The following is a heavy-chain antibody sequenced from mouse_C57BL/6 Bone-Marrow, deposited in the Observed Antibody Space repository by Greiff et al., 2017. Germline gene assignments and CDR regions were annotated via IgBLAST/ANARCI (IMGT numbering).Heavy chain of an antibody. CDR2: IDPNSGGT. CDR1: GYTFTSYW. CDR3: AKNYGSSSSYYAMDY. J-gene: IGHJ4*01. D-gene: IGHD1-1*01. Sequence: QVQLQQPGAELVKPGASVKLSCKASGYTFTSYWMHWVKQRPGRGLEWIGRIDPNSGGTKYNEKFKSKATLTVDKPSSTAYMQLSSLTSEDSAVYDWAKNYGSSSSYYAMDYWGQGTSVTVSS. V-gene: IGHV1-72*01.